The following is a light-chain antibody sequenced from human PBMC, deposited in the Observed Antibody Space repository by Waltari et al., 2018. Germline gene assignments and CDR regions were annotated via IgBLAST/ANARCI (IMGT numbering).Light chain of an antibody. CDR2: IDT. CDR1: ALSKQY. CDR3: QSADSSGLVV. J-gene: IGLJ2*01. V-gene: IGLV3-25*03. Sequence: SYELTQPPSVSVSPGQTARITCSGDALSKQYVHWYQKKPGRAPVMVMYIDTERPSGIPERCSGSSSGTTLTLTISGVQAEDEADYYCQSADSSGLVVFGGGTKLTVL.